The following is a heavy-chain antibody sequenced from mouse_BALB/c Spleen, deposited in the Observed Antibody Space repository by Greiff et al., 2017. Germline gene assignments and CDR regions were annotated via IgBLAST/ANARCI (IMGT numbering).Heavy chain of an antibody. J-gene: IGHJ2*01. CDR2: ISTYYGDA. Sequence: QVQLQQSGAELVRPGVSVKISCKGSGYTFTDYAMHWVKQSHAKSLEWIGVISTYYGDASYNQKFKGKATMTVDKSSSTAYMELARLTSEDSAIYYCARRSSSPFDYWGQGTTLTVSS. V-gene: IGHV1S137*01. CDR1: GYTFTDYA. D-gene: IGHD1-1*01. CDR3: ARRSSSPFDY.